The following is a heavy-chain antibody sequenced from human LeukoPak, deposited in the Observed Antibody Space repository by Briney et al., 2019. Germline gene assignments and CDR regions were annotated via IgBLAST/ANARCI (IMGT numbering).Heavy chain of an antibody. J-gene: IGHJ4*02. CDR2: INHSGST. CDR3: ARGRIKAYSGSWRGDY. D-gene: IGHD6-13*01. Sequence: SETLSLTCAVYGGSFSGYYWSWIRQPPGKGLEWMGEINHSGSTNYNPSLKSRVTISVDTSKNQFSLKLSSVTAADTAVYYCARGRIKAYSGSWRGDYWGQGTLVTVSS. CDR1: GGSFSGYY. V-gene: IGHV4-34*01.